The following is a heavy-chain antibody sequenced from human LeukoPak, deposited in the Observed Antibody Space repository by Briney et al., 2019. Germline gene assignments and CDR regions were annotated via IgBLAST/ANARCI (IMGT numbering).Heavy chain of an antibody. Sequence: GGSLRLSCAASGFTFRNTVMHWVRQAPGKGLEWVAIIWYDGSEEYYADSVKGRFTISRDNSKNTLYLQMNSLTADDSAMYYCAKDWGTSGDRSSYGFFDHWGQGTLVTVSS. D-gene: IGHD2-2*01. CDR2: IWYDGSEE. J-gene: IGHJ4*02. V-gene: IGHV3-33*06. CDR1: GFTFRNTV. CDR3: AKDWGTSGDRSSYGFFDH.